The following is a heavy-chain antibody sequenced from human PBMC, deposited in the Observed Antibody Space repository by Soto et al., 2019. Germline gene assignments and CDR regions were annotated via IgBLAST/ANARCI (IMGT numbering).Heavy chain of an antibody. V-gene: IGHV4-39*02. CDR3: ATQEVGGTYVYTFDP. J-gene: IGHJ5*02. D-gene: IGHD1-26*01. CDR2: IYCSGST. CDR1: GGSISSSSYY. Sequence: QLQLQESGPGLVKPSETLSLTCTVSGGSISSSSYYWGWIRQPPGKGLEWIGSIYCSGSTYYNPSLKSRVTISVDTSKNHFSLKLSSVTAADTAVYYCATQEVGGTYVYTFDPWGQGTLVTVS.